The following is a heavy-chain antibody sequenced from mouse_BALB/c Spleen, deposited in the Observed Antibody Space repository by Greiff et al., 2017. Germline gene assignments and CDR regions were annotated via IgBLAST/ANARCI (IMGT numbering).Heavy chain of an antibody. V-gene: IGHV3-8*02. J-gene: IGHJ1*01. CDR3: ARTFNFPYYYGSSPHWYFDV. Sequence: EVKLQESGPSLVKPSQTLSLTCSVTGDSITSGYWNWIRKFPGNKLEYMGYISYSGSTYYNPSLKSRISITRDTSKNQYYLQLNSVTTEDTATYYCARTFNFPYYYGSSPHWYFDVWGAGTTVTVSS. CDR2: ISYSGST. CDR1: GDSITSGY. D-gene: IGHD1-1*01.